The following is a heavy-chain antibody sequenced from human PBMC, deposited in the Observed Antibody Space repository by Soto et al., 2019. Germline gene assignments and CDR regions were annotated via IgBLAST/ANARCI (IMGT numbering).Heavy chain of an antibody. V-gene: IGHV3-30-3*01. D-gene: IGHD1-26*01. CDR1: GFTFCRYP. CDR2: ITYDGNNK. CDR3: AKGVGSYYFDY. J-gene: IGHJ4*02. Sequence: QVQLVESGGGVVQPGRSLRLSCAASGFTFCRYPMYWVRQAPGKGLEWVAVITYDGNNKYYADSVKGRFTISRDNAKNTLSLQMNNLRPEDTAVYYCAKGVGSYYFDYWGQGTLVTVSS.